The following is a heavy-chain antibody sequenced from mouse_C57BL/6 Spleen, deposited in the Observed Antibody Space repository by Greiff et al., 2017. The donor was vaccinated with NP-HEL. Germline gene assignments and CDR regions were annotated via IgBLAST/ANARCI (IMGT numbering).Heavy chain of an antibody. V-gene: IGHV5-12*01. CDR2: ISNGGGST. D-gene: IGHD1-1*01. J-gene: IGHJ4*01. CDR3: ARGTTVVAPYAMDY. Sequence: VQLKESGGGLVQPGGSLKLSCAASGFTFSDYYMYWVRQTPEKRLEWVAYISNGGGSTYYPDTVKGRFTISRDNAKNTLYLQMSRLKSEDTAMYYCARGTTVVAPYAMDYWGQGTSVTVSS. CDR1: GFTFSDYY.